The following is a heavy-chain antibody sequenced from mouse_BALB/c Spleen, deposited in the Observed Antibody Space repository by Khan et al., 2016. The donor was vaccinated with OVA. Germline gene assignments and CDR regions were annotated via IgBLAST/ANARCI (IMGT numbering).Heavy chain of an antibody. Sequence: VQLKESGPGLVKPSQSLSLTCTVTGYSITSGYGWNWIRQFPGNKLEWMGYISYSGSTNYNPSLKRRISITRDTSKNQFFLQLNSVTTEDTATYYSARTARIKYWGQGTTLTVSS. CDR1: GYSITSGYG. D-gene: IGHD1-2*01. CDR3: ARTARIKY. V-gene: IGHV3-2*02. J-gene: IGHJ2*01. CDR2: ISYSGST.